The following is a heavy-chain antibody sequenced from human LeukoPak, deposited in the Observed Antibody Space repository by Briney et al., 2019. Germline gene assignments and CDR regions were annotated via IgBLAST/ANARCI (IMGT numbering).Heavy chain of an antibody. V-gene: IGHV4-34*01. Sequence: PSETLSLTCAVYGGSFSGYYWSWIRQPPGKGLEWIGEINRSGSTNYNPSLKSRVTISVDTYKNQFSLKLSSATDADTAVYYCAIDLRLRVPPMDVWGQGTTVTVSS. CDR3: AIDLRLRVPPMDV. D-gene: IGHD5/OR15-5a*01. CDR2: INRSGST. J-gene: IGHJ6*02. CDR1: GGSFSGYY.